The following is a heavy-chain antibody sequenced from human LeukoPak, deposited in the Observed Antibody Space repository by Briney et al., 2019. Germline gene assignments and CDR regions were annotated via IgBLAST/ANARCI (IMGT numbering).Heavy chain of an antibody. CDR3: AREGGNWNDAENWFDP. CDR1: GFTFSSYG. J-gene: IGHJ5*02. D-gene: IGHD1-1*01. CDR2: IRYDGSNK. V-gene: IGHV3-33*01. Sequence: GRSLRLSCAASGFTFSSYGMHRVRQAPGKGLEWVAVIRYDGSNKYYADSVKGRFTISRDNSKNTLYLQINSLRAEDTAVYYCAREGGNWNDAENWFDPWGQGTLVTVSS.